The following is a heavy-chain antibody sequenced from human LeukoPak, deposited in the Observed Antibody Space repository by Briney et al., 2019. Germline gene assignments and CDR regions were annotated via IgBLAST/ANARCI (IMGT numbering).Heavy chain of an antibody. CDR3: ARVSHYGSGYYYTLAY. CDR1: GFIFSNYG. V-gene: IGHV3-33*01. Sequence: PGGGLRLSCAASGFIFSNYGMHWVRQAPGKGLEWVAGIWYDGYNKYYADSAKGRFTISRDNSKNTLYLQMSSLRAEDTALYYCARVSHYGSGYYYTLAYWGQGTLVTVSS. J-gene: IGHJ4*02. CDR2: IWYDGYNK. D-gene: IGHD3-10*01.